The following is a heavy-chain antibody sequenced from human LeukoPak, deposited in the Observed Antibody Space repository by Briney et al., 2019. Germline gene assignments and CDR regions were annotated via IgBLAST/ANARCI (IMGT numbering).Heavy chain of an antibody. D-gene: IGHD3-22*01. V-gene: IGHV1-18*01. CDR2: ISAYNGNT. J-gene: IGHJ5*02. CDR1: GYTLTSYG. CDR3: ARDLRGGVIAYNWFDP. Sequence: ASVKVSCKASGYTLTSYGISWVRQAPGQGLEWMGWISAYNGNTNYAQKLQGRVTMTTDTSTSTAYMELRSLRSDDTAVYYCARDLRGGVIAYNWFDPWGQGTLVTVSS.